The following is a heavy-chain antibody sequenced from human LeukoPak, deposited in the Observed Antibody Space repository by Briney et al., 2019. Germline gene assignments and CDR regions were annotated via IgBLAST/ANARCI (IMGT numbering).Heavy chain of an antibody. J-gene: IGHJ5*02. V-gene: IGHV1-2*02. Sequence: VASVKVSCKPSGYNFTGYYLHCVRQAPGQRVEWMGWINPNSGGTNYAQKFQVRVTMTRDTSSSTAYMELSRLRSDDTAVYYCARDRDGLLLWFGELLVGFDPWGQGTLVTVSS. CDR3: ARDRDGLLLWFGELLVGFDP. CDR1: GYNFTGYY. CDR2: INPNSGGT. D-gene: IGHD3-10*01.